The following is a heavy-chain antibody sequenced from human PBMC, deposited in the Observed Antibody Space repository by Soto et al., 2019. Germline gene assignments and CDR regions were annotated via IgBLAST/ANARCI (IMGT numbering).Heavy chain of an antibody. CDR3: AREAVTTIFNYYYYYGMDV. J-gene: IGHJ6*02. D-gene: IGHD3-3*01. CDR1: GGSISSGGYY. Sequence: PSETLSLTCTFSGGSISSGGYYWSWIRQHPGKGLEWIGYIYYNGSTYYNPSLKSRVSISVDTSKNQFSPKVTSVIAADTAVYYCAREAVTTIFNYYYYYGMDVWGQGTTVTVSS. CDR2: IYYNGST. V-gene: IGHV4-31*03.